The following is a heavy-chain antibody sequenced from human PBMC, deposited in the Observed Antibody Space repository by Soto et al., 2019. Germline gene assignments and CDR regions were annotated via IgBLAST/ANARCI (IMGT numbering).Heavy chain of an antibody. CDR3: TRDPHALDY. Sequence: DVQLVESGGGLVQPGGSLRLSCAASGFTFNTYSMNWVRQAPGKGLEWVSYISRTNTIHYADSVRGRFTISRDNAKNSLYLQMNSLRAEDTAVHFCTRDPHALDYWGQGTLVTVSS. J-gene: IGHJ4*02. V-gene: IGHV3-48*01. CDR1: GFTFNTYS. CDR2: ISRTNTI.